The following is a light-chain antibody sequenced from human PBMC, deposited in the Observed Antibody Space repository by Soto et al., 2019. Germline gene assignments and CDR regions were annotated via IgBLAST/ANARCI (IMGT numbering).Light chain of an antibody. J-gene: IGKJ4*01. CDR3: QQYNSYSPLT. CDR1: QSISSW. CDR2: DTF. Sequence: DIQMTQSPSSLSASVGDRVSITCRASQSISSWLAWYQQKPGKAPKLLMFDTFSLESGVPSRFSGSRSGTEFTLTISSLQPDDYATDYCQQYNSYSPLTFGGGTKVEIK. V-gene: IGKV1-5*01.